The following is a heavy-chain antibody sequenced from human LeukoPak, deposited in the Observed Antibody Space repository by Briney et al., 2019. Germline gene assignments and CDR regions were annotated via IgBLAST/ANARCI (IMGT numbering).Heavy chain of an antibody. J-gene: IGHJ4*02. V-gene: IGHV1-18*04. Sequence: GASVKVSCKASGYTFTGYYMHWVRQAPGQGLEWMGYISAYNGNTNYAQKLQGRLTMTTDTSTSTAYMELRSLRSDDTAVYYCARDDGNHYFDYWGQGTLVTVSS. CDR1: GYTFTGYY. D-gene: IGHD4-23*01. CDR3: ARDDGNHYFDY. CDR2: ISAYNGNT.